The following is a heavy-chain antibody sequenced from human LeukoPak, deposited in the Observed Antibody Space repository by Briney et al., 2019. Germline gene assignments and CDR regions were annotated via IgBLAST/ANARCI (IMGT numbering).Heavy chain of an antibody. CDR3: ARGGGGRYCSGGSCYSPYYYYYYMDV. J-gene: IGHJ6*03. Sequence: SETLSLTCTVSGGSISSYYWSWIRQPAGKGLEWIGRIYTSGSTNYNPSLKSRVTMSVDTSKNQFSLKLSSVTAADTAVYYCARGGGGRYCSGGSCYSPYYYYYYMDVWGKGTTVTVSS. CDR1: GGSISSYY. D-gene: IGHD2-15*01. CDR2: IYTSGST. V-gene: IGHV4-4*07.